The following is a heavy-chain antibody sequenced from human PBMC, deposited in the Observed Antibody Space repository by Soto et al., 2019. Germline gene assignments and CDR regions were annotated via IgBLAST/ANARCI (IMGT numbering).Heavy chain of an antibody. Sequence: PGGSLRLSCAASGFTFSSYGMHWVRQAPGKGLEWVAVIWYDGSNKYYADSVKGRFTISRDNSKNTLYLQMNSLRAEDTAVYYCARGYYDFGSCYTDYYHYGMDVWGQGTTVPVAS. CDR3: ARGYYDFGSCYTDYYHYGMDV. CDR2: IWYDGSNK. J-gene: IGHJ6*02. D-gene: IGHD3-3*01. CDR1: GFTFSSYG. V-gene: IGHV3-33*01.